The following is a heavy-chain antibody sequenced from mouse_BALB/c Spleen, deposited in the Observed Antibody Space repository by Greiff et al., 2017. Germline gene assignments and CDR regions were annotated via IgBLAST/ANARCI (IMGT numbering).Heavy chain of an antibody. V-gene: IGHV1-87*01. Sequence: QVHVKQSGAELARPGASVKLSCKASGYTFTSYWMQWVKQRPGQGLEWIGAIYPGDGDTRYTQKFKGKATLTADKSSSTAYMQLSSLASEDSAVYYCAREGYYGSTYWGQGTLVTVSA. CDR3: AREGYYGSTY. J-gene: IGHJ3*01. CDR1: GYTFTSYW. CDR2: IYPGDGDT. D-gene: IGHD1-1*01.